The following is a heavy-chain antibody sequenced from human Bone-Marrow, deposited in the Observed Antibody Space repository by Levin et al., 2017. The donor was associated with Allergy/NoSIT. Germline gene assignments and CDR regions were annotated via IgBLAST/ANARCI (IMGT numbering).Heavy chain of an antibody. CDR1: GFTFSSYW. V-gene: IGHV3-74*01. CDR2: IDGDGTTT. CDR3: ARINCGGNCYGRDWYFDL. D-gene: IGHD2-21*02. Sequence: GGSLRLSCEASGFTFSSYWIHWVRQLPGKGPMWVSRIDGDGTTTHYADSVEGRFTISRDNAENTVYLQMNSLRADDTAVYFCARINCGGNCYGRDWYFDLWGRGTLVTVSS. J-gene: IGHJ2*01.